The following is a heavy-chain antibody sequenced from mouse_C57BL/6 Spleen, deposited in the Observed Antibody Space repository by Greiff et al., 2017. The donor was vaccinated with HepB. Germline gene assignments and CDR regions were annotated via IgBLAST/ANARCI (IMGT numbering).Heavy chain of an antibody. CDR2: INPNYGTT. V-gene: IGHV1-39*01. CDR3: ARETGTGGFDY. J-gene: IGHJ2*01. CDR1: GYSFTDYN. Sequence: VQLQQSGPELVKPGASVKISCKASGYSFTDYNMNWVKQSNGKSLEWIGVINPNYGTTSYNEKFKSKATLTVDKPSSTAYMQLSSLTSEDSAVYYCARETGTGGFDYWGQGTTLTVSS. D-gene: IGHD4-1*01.